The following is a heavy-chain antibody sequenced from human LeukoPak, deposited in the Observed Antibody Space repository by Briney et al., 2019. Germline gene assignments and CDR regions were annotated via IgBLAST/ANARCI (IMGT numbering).Heavy chain of an antibody. V-gene: IGHV1-69*13. D-gene: IGHD3-22*01. J-gene: IGHJ4*02. CDR1: GGSFTSYP. CDR3: ARYPLASYYYDSSGYYYSAPWDY. Sequence: SVKVSCKASGGSFTSYPISWVRQAPGQGLEWMGGILPVFGTPNYARGFQGRVTISADDSTTTAFMELTSLRSEDTAVYYCARYPLASYYYDSSGYYYSAPWDYWGQGTLVTVSS. CDR2: ILPVFGTP.